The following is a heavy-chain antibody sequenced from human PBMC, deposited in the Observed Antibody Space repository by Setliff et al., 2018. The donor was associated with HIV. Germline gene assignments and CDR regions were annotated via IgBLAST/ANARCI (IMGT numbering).Heavy chain of an antibody. V-gene: IGHV4-38-2*02. CDR1: AYSINSGYY. CDR2: IYHSGSI. D-gene: IGHD1-26*01. J-gene: IGHJ4*02. Sequence: SETLSLTCAVSAYSINSGYYWGWIRQPPGKGLEWIGSIYHSGSIYYNPSLKSRVTTSIDTSKNQFSLKMSSVTTADTAVYYCARDQGGATDYWGQGTLVTVSS. CDR3: ARDQGGATDY.